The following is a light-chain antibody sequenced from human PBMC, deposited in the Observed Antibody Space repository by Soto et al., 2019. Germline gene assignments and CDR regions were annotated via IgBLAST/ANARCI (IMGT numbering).Light chain of an antibody. CDR3: CSYAGNYTLL. Sequence: QSALTQPRSVSGSPGQSVTISCTGTSSDVGGYNYVSWYQQHPGKAPKLMIYDVSKRPSGVPDRFSGSESGNTASVAISGLQAEDEADYYCCSYAGNYTLLFGGGTKLTVL. CDR1: SSDVGGYNY. V-gene: IGLV2-11*01. CDR2: DVS. J-gene: IGLJ2*01.